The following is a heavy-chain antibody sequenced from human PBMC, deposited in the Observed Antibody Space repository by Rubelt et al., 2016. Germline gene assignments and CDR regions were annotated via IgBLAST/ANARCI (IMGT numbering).Heavy chain of an antibody. CDR1: GGSFSGYY. J-gene: IGHJ4*02. Sequence: QVQLQQWGAGLLKPSETLSLTCAVYGGSFSGYYWSWIRQPPGKGLEWIGEINHSGSTNYNPSLKSRVTISVDTSKNQFSLKLSSWTAADTAGYYCARTLWLRWVDYWGQGTLVTVSS. CDR2: INHSGST. CDR3: ARTLWLRWVDY. V-gene: IGHV4-34*01. D-gene: IGHD5-12*01.